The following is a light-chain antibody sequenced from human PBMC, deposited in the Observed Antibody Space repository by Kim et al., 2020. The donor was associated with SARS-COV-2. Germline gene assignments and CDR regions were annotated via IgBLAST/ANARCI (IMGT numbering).Light chain of an antibody. Sequence: PGKTARITCGGNNFRSKSVHWYQQKPGQAPVLVIYYDSDRPSGIPERFSGSNSGNTATLTISRVEAGDEADYYCQVWDSSSDHVVFGGGTKVTVL. CDR1: NFRSKS. J-gene: IGLJ2*01. CDR2: YDS. V-gene: IGLV3-21*04. CDR3: QVWDSSSDHVV.